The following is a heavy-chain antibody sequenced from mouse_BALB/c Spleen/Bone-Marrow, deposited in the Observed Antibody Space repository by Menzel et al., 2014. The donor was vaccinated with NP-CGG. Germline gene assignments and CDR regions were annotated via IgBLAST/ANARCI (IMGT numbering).Heavy chain of an antibody. D-gene: IGHD1-1*01. V-gene: IGHV5-17*02. CDR2: ISSGSSTI. J-gene: IGHJ4*01. CDR3: ARGNYGFSFYYAMDY. Sequence: EVQGVESGGGLVQPGGPRKLSCAASGFTFSSFGMHWVRQAPEKGLEWVAYISSGSSTIYYADTVKGRFTISRDNPKNTLFLQMTSLRSEDTAMYYCARGNYGFSFYYAMDYWGQGTSVTVSS. CDR1: GFTFSSFG.